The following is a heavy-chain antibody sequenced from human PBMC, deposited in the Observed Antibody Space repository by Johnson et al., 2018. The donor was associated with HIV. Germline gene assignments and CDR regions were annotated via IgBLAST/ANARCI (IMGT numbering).Heavy chain of an antibody. J-gene: IGHJ3*02. Sequence: QVQLVESGGGVVQPGGSLRLSCAASGFTFSDYGMHWVRQAPGKGLEWVSFIHYDGTNKYSPDSVKGRFTISRDNSKNTLYLQMNSLRAEDTAVYYCARVPWSLDAFDIWGQGTMVTVSS. V-gene: IGHV3-30*02. CDR1: GFTFSDYG. D-gene: IGHD2-15*01. CDR3: ARVPWSLDAFDI. CDR2: IHYDGTNK.